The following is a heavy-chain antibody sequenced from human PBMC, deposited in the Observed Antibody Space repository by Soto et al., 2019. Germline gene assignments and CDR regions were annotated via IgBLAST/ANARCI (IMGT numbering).Heavy chain of an antibody. J-gene: IGHJ3*02. CDR3: ARKEYYDSSGYRDSLDI. Sequence: GESLKISCKGSGYSFTTYWIAWVRQMPGKGLEWMGIIYPGDSDTRYSPSFQGQVTISADKSISTAYLQWSSLKASYTAMYYCARKEYYDSSGYRDSLDIWGQGTMVTV. D-gene: IGHD3-22*01. CDR2: IYPGDSDT. CDR1: GYSFTTYW. V-gene: IGHV5-51*01.